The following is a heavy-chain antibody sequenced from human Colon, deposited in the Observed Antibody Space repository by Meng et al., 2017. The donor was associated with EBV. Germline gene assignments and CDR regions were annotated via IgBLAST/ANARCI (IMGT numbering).Heavy chain of an antibody. J-gene: IGHJ4*02. D-gene: IGHD2/OR15-2a*01. Sequence: QVQLVQSGAEVKKPGSSVKVACKTSGGSLSTYTFSWVRQAPGQGLEWMGGLIPVLNKAKSAPRFQDRVTFTADETTTTAYMELSSLTFEDTAVYFCARGRGNQPLFDFWGQGTLVTVSS. CDR2: LIPVLNKA. CDR3: ARGRGNQPLFDF. V-gene: IGHV1-69*10. CDR1: GGSLSTYT.